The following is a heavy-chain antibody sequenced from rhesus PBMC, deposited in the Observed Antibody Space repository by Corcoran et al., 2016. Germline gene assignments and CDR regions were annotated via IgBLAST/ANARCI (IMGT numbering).Heavy chain of an antibody. D-gene: IGHD4-23*01. CDR3: ARHEYSNYDEYYFDY. CDR2: IYGSSGST. CDR1: GGSISSNY. Sequence: QVQLQESGPGLVKPSETLSITCAVSGGSISSNYWSWTRQPPGKGLEWIGYIYGSSGSTYYNPSLKSRVTISTDPSKNQFSLKLSSVTAADTAVYYCARHEYSNYDEYYFDYWGQGVLVTVSS. J-gene: IGHJ4*01. V-gene: IGHV4-160*01.